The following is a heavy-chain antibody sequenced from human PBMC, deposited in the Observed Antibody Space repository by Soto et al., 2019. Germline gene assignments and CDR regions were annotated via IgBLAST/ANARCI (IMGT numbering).Heavy chain of an antibody. CDR2: INCDGDKK. CDR3: AKVREAVTWYGMDV. J-gene: IGHJ6*02. CDR1: GFTFDDYT. Sequence: GGSLRLSCAASGFTFDDYTMHWVRQAPGKGLEWVSLINCDGDKKYYADSVKGRFTISRDNSKNSLYLQMNSLRTEDTALYYCAKVREAVTWYGMDVWGQGTRVTV. D-gene: IGHD2-15*01. V-gene: IGHV3-43*01.